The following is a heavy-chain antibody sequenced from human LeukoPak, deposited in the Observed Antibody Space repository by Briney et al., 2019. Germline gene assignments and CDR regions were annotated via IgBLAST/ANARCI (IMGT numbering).Heavy chain of an antibody. J-gene: IGHJ5*02. CDR1: GGSISSYY. V-gene: IGHV4-4*07. Sequence: SETLSLTCTVSGGSISSYYWSWIRQPAGKGLEWIGRIYTSGSTNYNPSLKSRVTMSVDTSKNQFSLKLSSVTAADTAVYYCAREGVGATSGWFDPWGQGTLVTVSS. D-gene: IGHD1-26*01. CDR3: AREGVGATSGWFDP. CDR2: IYTSGST.